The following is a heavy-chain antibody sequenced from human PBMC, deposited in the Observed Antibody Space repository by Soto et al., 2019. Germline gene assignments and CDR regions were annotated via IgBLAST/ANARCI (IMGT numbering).Heavy chain of an antibody. Sequence: EVQLVESGGGLVQPGGSRRLSCEASGFTFSSYGMSWVRQAQGKGLEWVANIKQDGSEKYYVDSVKGRFTISRDNAKNSLYLQMNSLRAEDTAVYYCARDETYYYGSGPVGGQGTLVTVSS. V-gene: IGHV3-7*01. CDR3: ARDETYYYGSGPV. J-gene: IGHJ4*02. CDR1: GFTFSSYG. CDR2: IKQDGSEK. D-gene: IGHD3-10*01.